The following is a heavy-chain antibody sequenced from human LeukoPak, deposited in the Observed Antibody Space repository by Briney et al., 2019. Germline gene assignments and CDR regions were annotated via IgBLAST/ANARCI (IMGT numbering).Heavy chain of an antibody. J-gene: IGHJ4*02. CDR3: ARGYGSRYYFDY. V-gene: IGHV1-18*01. D-gene: IGHD4-17*01. CDR1: GYTFTSYG. Sequence: ASVKVSCKASGYTFTSYGISWVRQAPGQGLEWMGWISAYNGNTNYAQKLQGRVTMTRDMSTSTVYMELSSLRSEDTAVYYCARGYGSRYYFDYWGQGTLVTVSS. CDR2: ISAYNGNT.